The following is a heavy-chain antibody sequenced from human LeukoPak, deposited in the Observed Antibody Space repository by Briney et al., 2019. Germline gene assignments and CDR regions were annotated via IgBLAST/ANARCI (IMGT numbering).Heavy chain of an antibody. CDR2: ISSSGSTI. V-gene: IGHV3-11*04. Sequence: PGGSLRLSCAASGFTFSDYYMSWIRQAPGKGLEWVSYISSSGSTIYYADSVKGRFTISRDNAKNSLYLQMNSLRAEDTAVYYCAYGGNSAVYYYYGMDVWGQGTTVTVSS. J-gene: IGHJ6*02. CDR3: AYGGNSAVYYYYGMDV. CDR1: GFTFSDYY. D-gene: IGHD4-23*01.